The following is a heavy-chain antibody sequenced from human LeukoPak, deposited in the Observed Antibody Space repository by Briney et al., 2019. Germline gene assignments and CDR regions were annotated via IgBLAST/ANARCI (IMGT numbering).Heavy chain of an antibody. D-gene: IGHD5-12*01. Sequence: ASVKVSCKASGYTFTSYYMHWVRQAPGQGLEWMGIINPSGGSTSYAQKFQGRVTMTRDTSTSTVYVELSSLRSEDTAVYYCARVATILPQWSHAFDIWGQGTMVTVSS. V-gene: IGHV1-46*01. CDR1: GYTFTSYY. CDR2: INPSGGST. J-gene: IGHJ3*02. CDR3: ARVATILPQWSHAFDI.